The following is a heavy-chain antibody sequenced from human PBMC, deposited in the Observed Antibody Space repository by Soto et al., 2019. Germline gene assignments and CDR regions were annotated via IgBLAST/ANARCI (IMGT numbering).Heavy chain of an antibody. CDR3: AKDLGSSWYDNCFDP. D-gene: IGHD6-13*01. J-gene: IGHJ5*02. CDR1: GFTFSSYG. V-gene: IGHV3-30*18. Sequence: QVQLVESGGGVVQPGRSLRLSCAASGFTFSSYGMHWVRQAPGKGLEWVAVISYDGNNKYYADSVKGRFTISRDNSKNTLYLQINSLRAEDTAVYYCAKDLGSSWYDNCFDPWGQGILVTVSS. CDR2: ISYDGNNK.